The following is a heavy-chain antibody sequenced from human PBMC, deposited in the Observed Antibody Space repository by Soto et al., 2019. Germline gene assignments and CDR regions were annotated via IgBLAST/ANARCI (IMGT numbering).Heavy chain of an antibody. D-gene: IGHD6-19*01. CDR3: ARLVAVAGGRNSYYGMDV. J-gene: IGHJ6*02. Sequence: LRETLSLTCAVSGGSISSSNWWSWVRQPPGKGLEWIGEIYHSGSTNYNPSLKSRVTISVDKSKNQFSLKLSSVTAADTAVYYCARLVAVAGGRNSYYGMDVWGQGTTVTVSS. V-gene: IGHV4-4*03. CDR2: IYHSGST. CDR1: GGSISSSNW.